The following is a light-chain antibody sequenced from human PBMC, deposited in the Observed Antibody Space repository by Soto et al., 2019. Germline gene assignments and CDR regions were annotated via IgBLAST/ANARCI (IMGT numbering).Light chain of an antibody. J-gene: IGKJ3*01. Sequence: DIQMTQSPSSLSASVGDRVTITCRASQGISKYLAWYQQKPGKVPKLLIYTASTLQSGVPSRFGGRGSGTDFTLTISSLQPEDVATYYCQNYNSAPFTFGPGTKVDIK. V-gene: IGKV1-27*01. CDR3: QNYNSAPFT. CDR1: QGISKY. CDR2: TAS.